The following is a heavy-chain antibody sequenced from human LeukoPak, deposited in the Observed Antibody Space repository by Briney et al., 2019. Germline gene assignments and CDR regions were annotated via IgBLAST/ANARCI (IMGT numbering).Heavy chain of an antibody. J-gene: IGHJ4*02. CDR2: IKQDGSQR. Sequence: GGSLRLSCTAPGLPFRDYWMTWVRQAPGKGPDCMANIKQDGSQRYYVDSVRGRFTISRDTAKNSLFLQMNGLRAEDTAVYYCARRGGSSSRRSPIDYWGQGTLVTVSS. D-gene: IGHD6-6*01. V-gene: IGHV3-7*01. CDR3: ARRGGSSSRRSPIDY. CDR1: GLPFRDYW.